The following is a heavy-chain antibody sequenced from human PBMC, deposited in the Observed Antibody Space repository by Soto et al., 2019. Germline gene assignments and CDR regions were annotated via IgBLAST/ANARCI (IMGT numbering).Heavy chain of an antibody. CDR3: AKDHQDIVVVVAAHSRGPHPDWFDP. CDR2: ISYDGSNK. D-gene: IGHD2-15*01. V-gene: IGHV3-30*18. Sequence: SLRLSCAASGFTFSSYGMHWVRQAPGKGLEWVAVISYDGSNKYYADSVKGRFTISRDNSKNTLYLQMNSLRAEDTAVYYCAKDHQDIVVVVAAHSRGPHPDWFDPWGQGTLVTVSS. J-gene: IGHJ5*02. CDR1: GFTFSSYG.